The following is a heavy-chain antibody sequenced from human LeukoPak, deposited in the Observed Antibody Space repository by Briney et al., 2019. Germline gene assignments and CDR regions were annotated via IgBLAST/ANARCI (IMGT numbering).Heavy chain of an antibody. D-gene: IGHD5-18*01. CDR3: ARSLRGYSYGYNRAYFDY. CDR2: ISSSSTYI. CDR1: GFTFSTYS. J-gene: IGHJ4*02. Sequence: GGSLRLSCAASGFTFSTYSMNWVRQAPGKGLEWVSSISSSSTYIYYADSVKGRFTISRDNAKNSLFLQMNSLRAEDTAVYYCARSLRGYSYGYNRAYFDYWGQGTLVTVSS. V-gene: IGHV3-21*01.